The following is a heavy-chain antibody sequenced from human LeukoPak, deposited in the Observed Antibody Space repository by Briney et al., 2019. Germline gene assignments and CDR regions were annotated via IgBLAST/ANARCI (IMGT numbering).Heavy chain of an antibody. CDR3: AGDYGGNSYRFDY. Sequence: GASVKVSCKVSGYTLTELSMHWVRQAPGKGLEWMGGFDPEDGETIYAQRFQGRVTVTADQSTATVYMELSSLRSEDTAMYYCAGDYGGNSYRFDYWGQGTLVTVSS. CDR2: FDPEDGET. D-gene: IGHD4-23*01. V-gene: IGHV1-24*01. CDR1: GYTLTELS. J-gene: IGHJ4*02.